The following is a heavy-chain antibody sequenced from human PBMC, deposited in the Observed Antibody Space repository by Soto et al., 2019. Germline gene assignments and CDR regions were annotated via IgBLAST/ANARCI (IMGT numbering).Heavy chain of an antibody. J-gene: IGHJ5*02. D-gene: IGHD1-7*01. V-gene: IGHV4-31*03. CDR3: ARALYNWNYLVFDP. CDR2: IYYSGST. CDR1: GGSISSGGYY. Sequence: SETLSLTCTVPGGSISSGGYYWSWIRQHPGKGLEWIGYIYYSGSTYYNPSLKSRVTISVDTSKNQFSLKLSSVTAADTAVYYCARALYNWNYLVFDPWGQGTLVTVSS.